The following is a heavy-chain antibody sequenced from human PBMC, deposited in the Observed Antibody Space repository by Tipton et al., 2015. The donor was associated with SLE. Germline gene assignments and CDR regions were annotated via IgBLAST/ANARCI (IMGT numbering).Heavy chain of an antibody. Sequence: LSLTCTVSGGSISSGDYYWSWIRQPPGKGLEWIGYIYYTGSTYYKTSLKSRVTISLDTSKNQFSLNLSSVTAADTALYYCARAARGPISVFGVVIRDYYGMDVWGRGTTVTVSS. V-gene: IGHV4-30-4*08. CDR3: ARAARGPISVFGVVIRDYYGMDV. CDR2: IYYTGST. J-gene: IGHJ6*02. D-gene: IGHD3-3*01. CDR1: GGSISSGDYY.